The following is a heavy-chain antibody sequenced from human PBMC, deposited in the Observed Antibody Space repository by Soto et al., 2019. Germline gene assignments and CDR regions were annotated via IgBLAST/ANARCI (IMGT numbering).Heavy chain of an antibody. J-gene: IGHJ6*02. CDR2: IIPIFGTA. CDR3: ASGSIAARPRDYYYGMDV. D-gene: IGHD6-6*01. V-gene: IGHV1-69*06. CDR1: GGTFSSYA. Sequence: GASVKVSCKASGGTFSSYAISWVRQAPGQGLEWMGGIIPIFGTANYAQKFQGRVTITADKSTSTAYMELSSLRSEDTAVYYCASGSIAARPRDYYYGMDVWGQGTTVTV.